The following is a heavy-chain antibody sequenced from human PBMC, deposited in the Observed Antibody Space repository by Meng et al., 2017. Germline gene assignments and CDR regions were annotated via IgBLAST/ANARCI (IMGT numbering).Heavy chain of an antibody. J-gene: IGHJ4*02. V-gene: IGHV4-34*01. CDR3: ARGTRGYSYGNDY. CDR2: INHSGST. D-gene: IGHD5-18*01. CDR1: GGSFSGYY. Sequence: QVQLQQWGAGLFKPSETLSLTCAVYGGSFSGYYWSWIRQPPGKGLEWIGEINHSGSTNYNPSLKSRVTISVDTSKNQFSLKLSSVTAADTAVYYCARGTRGYSYGNDYWGQGTLVTVSS.